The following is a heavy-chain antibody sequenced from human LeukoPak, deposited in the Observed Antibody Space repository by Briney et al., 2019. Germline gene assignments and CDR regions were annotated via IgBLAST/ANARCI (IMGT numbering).Heavy chain of an antibody. D-gene: IGHD5-12*01. CDR2: IYHSGCT. Sequence: SETLSLTCTLSGGSISTYYWSWIRQPPGKGLEWIGYIYHSGCTNYNPSLKSRVTISVDTSKNQFSLKLSSVTAADTAVYYCARGGGYASPIGYWGQGALVTVSS. V-gene: IGHV4-59*01. CDR3: ARGGGYASPIGY. J-gene: IGHJ4*02. CDR1: GGSISTYY.